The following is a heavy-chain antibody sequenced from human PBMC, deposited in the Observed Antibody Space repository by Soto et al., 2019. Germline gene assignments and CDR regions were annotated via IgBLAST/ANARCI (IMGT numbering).Heavy chain of an antibody. J-gene: IGHJ6*02. Sequence: SETLSLTCTVSGGSVSSGSYYWSWIRQPPGEGLEWIGYIYYSGSTNYNPSLKSRVTISVDTSKNQFSLKLSSVTAADTAVYYCARGIEGWYQGRYYYGMDVWGQGTTVTVSS. D-gene: IGHD6-19*01. CDR3: ARGIEGWYQGRYYYGMDV. CDR2: IYYSGST. V-gene: IGHV4-61*01. CDR1: GGSVSSGSYY.